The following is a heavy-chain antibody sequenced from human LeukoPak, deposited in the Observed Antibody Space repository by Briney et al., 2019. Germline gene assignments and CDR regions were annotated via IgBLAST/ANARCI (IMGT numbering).Heavy chain of an antibody. J-gene: IGHJ4*02. CDR3: ARMILREGFYFDS. D-gene: IGHD3/OR15-3a*01. Sequence: PAETLSLTCTASGGSFIGTSHHWGWVRQSPGKGLQWIGSVQDGGFTYYKPSFKSRATISLDTSKNLLSLNVTSVTAADAAVYYCARMILREGFYFDSWGQGTLVTVSS. V-gene: IGHV4-39*01. CDR2: VQDGGFT. CDR1: GGSFIGTSHH.